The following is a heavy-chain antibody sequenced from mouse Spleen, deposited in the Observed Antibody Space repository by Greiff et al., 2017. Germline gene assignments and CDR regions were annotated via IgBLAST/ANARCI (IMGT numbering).Heavy chain of an antibody. CDR1: GFTFSNYW. V-gene: IGHV6-6*02. J-gene: IGHJ1*01. CDR3: TRPDGSSLYWYFDV. D-gene: IGHD1-1*01. Sequence: EVKLQESGGGLVQPGGSMKLSCGASGFTFSNYWMNWVRQSPEKGLEWVAEIRLKSNNYATHYAESVKGRFTISRDDSKSSVYLQMNNLRAEDTGIYYCTRPDGSSLYWYFDVWGAGTTVTVSS. CDR2: IRLKSNNYAT.